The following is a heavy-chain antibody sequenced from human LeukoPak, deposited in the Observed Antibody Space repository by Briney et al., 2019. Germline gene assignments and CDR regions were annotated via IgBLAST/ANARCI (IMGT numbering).Heavy chain of an antibody. CDR2: IYYTGST. CDR3: ARVMITFGGVIVKVH. D-gene: IGHD3-16*02. Sequence: KPSETLSLTCTVSGGSISSYYWTWIRQPPGQGLEWIGYIYYTGSTNFKPSLKSRVTISVDTSKNQISLNLRSVTAADTAVYYCARVMITFGGVIVKVHWGQGALVTVSS. V-gene: IGHV4-59*08. CDR1: GGSISSYY. J-gene: IGHJ4*02.